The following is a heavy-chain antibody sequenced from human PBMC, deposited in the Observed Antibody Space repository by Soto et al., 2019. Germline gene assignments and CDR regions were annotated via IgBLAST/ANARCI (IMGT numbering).Heavy chain of an antibody. CDR1: GGSFSGYY. J-gene: IGHJ6*02. V-gene: IGHV4-34*01. Sequence: SETLSLTCAVYGGSFSGYYWSWIRQPPGKGLEWIGEINHSGSTNYNPSLKSRVTISVDTSKNRFSLKLSSVTAADTAVYYCARGRTPPGVGATVGRSRYYGMDVWGQGTTVTVSS. CDR3: ARGRTPPGVGATVGRSRYYGMDV. D-gene: IGHD1-26*01. CDR2: INHSGST.